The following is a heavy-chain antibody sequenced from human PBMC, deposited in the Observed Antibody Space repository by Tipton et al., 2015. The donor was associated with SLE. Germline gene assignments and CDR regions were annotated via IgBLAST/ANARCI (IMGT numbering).Heavy chain of an antibody. J-gene: IGHJ4*02. V-gene: IGHV4-4*07. Sequence: TLSLTCTVSGGSITTYYWHWIRQPAGKGLEWIGLISTTGSTTFNPSLRSRVTMSRDTSKDQLSLKMTSMTAADTAVYSCARGGDPDYFDYWGQGTLVTVSS. D-gene: IGHD2-21*01. CDR3: ARGGDPDYFDY. CDR2: ISTTGST. CDR1: GGSITTYY.